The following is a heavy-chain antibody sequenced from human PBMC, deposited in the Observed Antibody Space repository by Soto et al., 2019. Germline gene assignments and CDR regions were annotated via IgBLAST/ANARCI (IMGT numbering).Heavy chain of an antibody. CDR2: FYYTGTT. V-gene: IGHV4-61*01. D-gene: IGHD2-8*02. CDR1: GASLSSGSYY. J-gene: IGHJ4*02. CDR3: ARISYWVKDY. Sequence: PSETLSLTCTVSGASLSSGSYYWSWIRQPPGKGLEWIGYFYYTGTTKYNPSLESRVTISADTSKNQFSLNLTSVNAAETAVYYCARISYWVKDYWGQGALVTVSS.